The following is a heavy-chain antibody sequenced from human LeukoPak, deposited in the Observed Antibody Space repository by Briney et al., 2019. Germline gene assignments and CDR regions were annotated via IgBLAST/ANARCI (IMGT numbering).Heavy chain of an antibody. V-gene: IGHV3-7*01. Sequence: GGSLRLSCVVSEFTFSNNWMSWVRQAPGKGLERVAHTNQDGSKNYYVDSVKGRFTISRDNAKNSQYLQMNSLRAEDTAVYYCATTVAGYPDDYLDFWGQGTLVTVSS. CDR3: ATTVAGYPDDYLDF. CDR2: TNQDGSKN. J-gene: IGHJ4*02. D-gene: IGHD6-19*01. CDR1: EFTFSNNW.